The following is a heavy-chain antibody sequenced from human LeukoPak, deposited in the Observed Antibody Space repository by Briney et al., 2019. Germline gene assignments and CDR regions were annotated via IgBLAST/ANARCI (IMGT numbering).Heavy chain of an antibody. D-gene: IGHD5-24*01. J-gene: IGHJ4*02. CDR3: ARDASTIRFDY. V-gene: IGHV7-4-1*02. CDR2: ITTNTGNP. Sequence: ASVKVSCKASGYTFTTHSINWLRQAPGQGLEWMGWITTNTGNPTYAQGFTGRFVFSLDTSVSTAYLQISSLKAEDTAVYYCARDASTIRFDYWGQGTLVTVSS. CDR1: GYTFTTHS.